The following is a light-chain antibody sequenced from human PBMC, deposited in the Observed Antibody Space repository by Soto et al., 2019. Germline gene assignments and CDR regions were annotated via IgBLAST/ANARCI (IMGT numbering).Light chain of an antibody. CDR2: AAS. CDR1: QSISSK. Sequence: DGRRTQSQSYLSASVGDSVTITCRASQSISSKLSWYQQKPGEAPKLLIYAASSLQSGVPSRFSGSGSGTDFTLTISSLQPEDFATYYCQQSYSTPRTFGQGTKVDIK. J-gene: IGKJ1*01. CDR3: QQSYSTPRT. V-gene: IGKV1-39*01.